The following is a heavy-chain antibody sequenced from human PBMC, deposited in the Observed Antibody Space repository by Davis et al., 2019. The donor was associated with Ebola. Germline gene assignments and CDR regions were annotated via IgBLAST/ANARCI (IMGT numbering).Heavy chain of an antibody. CDR1: GFTFSHAW. J-gene: IGHJ2*01. Sequence: GESPKISCAASGFTFSHAWMSWVRQAPGKGLEWVGRIKRQTDGGTADYAAPVKGRFTISRDDSKNTLFLQMNSLSIEDTAVYYCTTDPAVGWYFDLWGRGTLVTVSS. D-gene: IGHD4-23*01. CDR2: IKRQTDGGTA. CDR3: TTDPAVGWYFDL. V-gene: IGHV3-15*01.